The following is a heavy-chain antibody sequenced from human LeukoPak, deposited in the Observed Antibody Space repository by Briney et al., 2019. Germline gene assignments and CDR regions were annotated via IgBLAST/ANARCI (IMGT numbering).Heavy chain of an antibody. D-gene: IGHD3-10*01. V-gene: IGHV3-23*01. Sequence: GGSLRLSCAASGFTFSSYAMSWVRQAPGKGLEWVSAISGSGGSTYYADSVRGRFTISRDNSKNTLYLQMNSLRAEDTAVYYCAKAYYYGSGSYYNPLDYWGQGTLVTVSS. CDR3: AKAYYYGSGSYYNPLDY. CDR1: GFTFSSYA. J-gene: IGHJ4*02. CDR2: ISGSGGST.